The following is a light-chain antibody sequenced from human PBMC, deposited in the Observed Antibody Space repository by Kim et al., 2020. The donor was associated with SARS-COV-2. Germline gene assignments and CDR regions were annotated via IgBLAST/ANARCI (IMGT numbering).Light chain of an antibody. Sequence: DIQMTQSPSSLSASVGDRVTITCQASQGIGNYLAWYQQKPGKVPKLLIYAASTLQSGVPSSFSGSGSGTDFTLTITSLQPEDVATYYCQNYNSDLSSGGGTKVVIK. CDR2: AAS. V-gene: IGKV1-27*01. CDR3: QNYNSDLS. CDR1: QGIGNY. J-gene: IGKJ4*01.